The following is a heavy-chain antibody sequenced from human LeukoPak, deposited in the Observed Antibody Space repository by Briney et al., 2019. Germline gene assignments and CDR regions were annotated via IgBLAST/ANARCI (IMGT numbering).Heavy chain of an antibody. CDR3: ARVDGSPDY. J-gene: IGHJ4*02. CDR2: INLNSGNT. Sequence: GASVKVSCTASGYTFTRYDINWVRQATGQGLEWMGWINLNSGNTGYAQKFRGRVTITRDTSIRTAYMEVSSLRSEDTAVYYCARVDGSPDYWGQGTLLTVSS. V-gene: IGHV1-8*03. CDR1: GYTFTRYD. D-gene: IGHD2-15*01.